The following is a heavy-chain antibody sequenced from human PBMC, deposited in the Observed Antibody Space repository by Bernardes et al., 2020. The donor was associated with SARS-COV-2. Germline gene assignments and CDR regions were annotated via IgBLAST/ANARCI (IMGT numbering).Heavy chain of an antibody. V-gene: IGHV3-21*06. Sequence: GGSLRLSCAASGFTFNTYSLNWVRQAPGKGLEWVSSISSSGSYKYYADSVKGRFTISRDSAKNSLYLEMNSLRAEDTAVYYCARGPYCPGGICTFSGMDVWGQGTTVTVSS. J-gene: IGHJ6*02. CDR1: GFTFNTYS. CDR3: ARGPYCPGGICTFSGMDV. CDR2: ISSSGSYK. D-gene: IGHD2-8*02.